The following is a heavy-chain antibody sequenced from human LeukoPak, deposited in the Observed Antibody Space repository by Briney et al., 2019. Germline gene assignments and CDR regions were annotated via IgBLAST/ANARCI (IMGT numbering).Heavy chain of an antibody. CDR1: GGSLSSYY. D-gene: IGHD5-18*01. V-gene: IGHV4-59*01. J-gene: IGHJ5*02. Sequence: SETLSLTCTVSGGSLSSYYWSWVRQPPGMGLEWIGYIYHSGSTNYNPSLKSRVTISLGTSRNQFSLKVSSVTAADTAVYYCARADTGVVLRTVWFDPWGQGTLVTVSS. CDR2: IYHSGST. CDR3: ARADTGVVLRTVWFDP.